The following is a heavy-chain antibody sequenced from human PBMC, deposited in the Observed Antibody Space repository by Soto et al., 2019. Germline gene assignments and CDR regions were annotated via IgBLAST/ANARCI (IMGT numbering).Heavy chain of an antibody. Sequence: QVQLQESGPGLVKPSETLSLTCTVSGGSVSSGSYYWSWIRQPPGKGLEWIGYIYYSGSTNYNPSLKSRVTISVYTSKNQFSLKLSSVTAADTAVYYCARGLDLHYFDYWGQGTLVTVSS. CDR2: IYYSGST. V-gene: IGHV4-61*01. CDR1: GGSVSSGSYY. CDR3: ARGLDLHYFDY. J-gene: IGHJ4*02.